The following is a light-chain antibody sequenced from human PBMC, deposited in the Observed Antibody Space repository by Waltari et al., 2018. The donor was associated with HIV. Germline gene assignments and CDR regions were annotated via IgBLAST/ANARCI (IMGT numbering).Light chain of an antibody. Sequence: QSVLTQPPSVSGAPGQRVTLSCTGDNSNIRTHEVHWYQQFPGTAPQLLIYNTNNRPSGVPDRFSGSKSGTSASLAITGLQAEDEADYYCQSSDNTLSGSVFGGGTKLTVL. V-gene: IGLV1-40*01. CDR1: NSNIRTHE. CDR2: NTN. J-gene: IGLJ2*01. CDR3: QSSDNTLSGSV.